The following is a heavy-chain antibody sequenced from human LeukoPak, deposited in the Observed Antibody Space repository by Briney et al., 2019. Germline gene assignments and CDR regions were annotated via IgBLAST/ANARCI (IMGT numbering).Heavy chain of an antibody. CDR2: ISTYNGNT. J-gene: IGHJ4*02. V-gene: IGHV1-18*01. CDR1: GYTFTSYG. CDR3: ARAPPLIAVAGLDY. Sequence: ASVKVSCKASGYTFTSYGFSWVRQAPGQGLEWMGWISTYNGNTNYAQSFQGRVAMTTDTSTTTTYMELRSLRSDDTAVYYCARAPPLIAVAGLDYWGQGTLVTVSS. D-gene: IGHD6-19*01.